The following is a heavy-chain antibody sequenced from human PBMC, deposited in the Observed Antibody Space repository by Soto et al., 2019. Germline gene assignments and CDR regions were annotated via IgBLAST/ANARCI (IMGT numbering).Heavy chain of an antibody. CDR2: IKEDGSEK. J-gene: IGHJ3*02. CDR3: ARDSAGYDI. V-gene: IGHV3-7*05. CDR1: GFTFRSRW. Sequence: GGSLRLSCAASGFTFRSRWMSWVRQAPGKGLEWVANIKEDGSEKYYVDSVKGRFTISRDNAENSLYLQMNSLRDEDTAVYFCARDSAGYDIWGQGTMVT. D-gene: IGHD3-10*01.